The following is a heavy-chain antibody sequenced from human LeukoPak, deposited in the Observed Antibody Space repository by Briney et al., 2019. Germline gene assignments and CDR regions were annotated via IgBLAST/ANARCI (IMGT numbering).Heavy chain of an antibody. Sequence: GASVKVSCKASGGTFSSYAISWVRQAPGQGLEWMGGIIPIFGTANYAQKFQGRVTITADESTSTAYMELSSLRSEDTAVYYCARGWYYDFWSGSQGAFDIWGQGTMVTVSS. V-gene: IGHV1-69*01. J-gene: IGHJ3*02. CDR3: ARGWYYDFWSGSQGAFDI. D-gene: IGHD3-3*01. CDR2: IIPIFGTA. CDR1: GGTFSSYA.